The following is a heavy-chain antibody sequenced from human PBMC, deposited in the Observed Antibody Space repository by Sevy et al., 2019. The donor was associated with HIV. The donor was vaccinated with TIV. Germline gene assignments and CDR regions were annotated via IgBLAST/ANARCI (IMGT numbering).Heavy chain of an antibody. CDR3: ARALYDFWSGYYQPTFDY. CDR1: GGSISSGGYC. D-gene: IGHD3-3*01. CDR2: IYHSGST. J-gene: IGHJ4*02. Sequence: SETLSLTCAVSGGSISSGGYCWSWIRQPPGKGLEWIGYIYHSGSTYYNPSLKSRVTISVDRSKNQFSLKLSSVTAADTAVYYCARALYDFWSGYYQPTFDYWGQGTLVTVSS. V-gene: IGHV4-30-2*01.